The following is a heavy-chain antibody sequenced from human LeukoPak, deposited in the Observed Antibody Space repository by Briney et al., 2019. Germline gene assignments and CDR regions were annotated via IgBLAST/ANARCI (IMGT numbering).Heavy chain of an antibody. Sequence: SETLSLTCTVSGGSISSGSYYWSWIRQPPGKGLEWIGEINHSGSTNYNPSLKSRFTISVDTPKNQVALKLSSVTPADTAVYYCAGTRGGGYFDYWGQGTLVTVSS. J-gene: IGHJ4*02. D-gene: IGHD3-16*01. V-gene: IGHV4-39*01. CDR1: GGSISSGSYY. CDR3: AGTRGGGYFDY. CDR2: INHSGST.